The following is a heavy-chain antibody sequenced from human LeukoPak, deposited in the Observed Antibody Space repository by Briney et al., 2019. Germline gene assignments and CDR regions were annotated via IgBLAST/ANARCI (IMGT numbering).Heavy chain of an antibody. V-gene: IGHV4-34*01. CDR1: GGSFSGYY. Sequence: SETLSLTCAVYGGSFSGYYWSWIRQPPGKGLEWIGEINHSGSTNYNPSLKSRVTISVDTSKNQFSLKLSSVTAADTAVYYCARGRTSSYYCDSRDLGYWGQGTLVTVSS. J-gene: IGHJ4*02. D-gene: IGHD3-22*01. CDR3: ARGRTSSYYCDSRDLGY. CDR2: INHSGST.